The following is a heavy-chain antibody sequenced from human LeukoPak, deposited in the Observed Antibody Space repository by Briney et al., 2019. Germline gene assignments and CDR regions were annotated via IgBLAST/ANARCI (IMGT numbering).Heavy chain of an antibody. Sequence: SETLSLTCTVSGGSISSYYWSWIRQPPGKGLEWIGYIYTSGSTIYNPSLKSRVTISVDTSKNQFSLRLSSVTAADTAVYYCAQLHSFFDPWGQGTLVTVSS. D-gene: IGHD1-26*01. CDR1: GGSISSYY. J-gene: IGHJ5*02. CDR2: IYTSGST. V-gene: IGHV4-4*09. CDR3: AQLHSFFDP.